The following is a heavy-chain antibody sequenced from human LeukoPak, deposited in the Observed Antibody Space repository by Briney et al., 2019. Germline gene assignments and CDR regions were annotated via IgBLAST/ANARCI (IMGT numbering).Heavy chain of an antibody. D-gene: IGHD2-21*01. CDR3: ITPLPYSAQ. Sequence: GGSLRLSCAASGFTFSNAYMNWVRQAPGKGLEWVGRTKPKTDGETTEYAAPVKDRFSISRDDSKSMMYLQMNSLKTEDTAVYYCITPLPYSAQGGQGTLVTVS. V-gene: IGHV3-15*07. CDR1: GFTFSNAY. CDR2: TKPKTDGETT. J-gene: IGHJ4*02.